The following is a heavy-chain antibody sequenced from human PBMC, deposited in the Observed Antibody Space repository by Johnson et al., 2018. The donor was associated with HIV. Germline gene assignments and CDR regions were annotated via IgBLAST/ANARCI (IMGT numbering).Heavy chain of an antibody. Sequence: VQLVESGGGVVRPGGSLRLSCAASGFTFDDYGMSWVRQAPGKGLEWVSGINWNGGNTGYADSVKGRFIISRDNAKNSLYLQINSLRAEDTAVYYCTGGRDLRAFDIWGQGTMVTVSS. CDR2: INWNGGNT. CDR3: TGGRDLRAFDI. V-gene: IGHV3-20*04. CDR1: GFTFDDYG. J-gene: IGHJ3*02. D-gene: IGHD7-27*01.